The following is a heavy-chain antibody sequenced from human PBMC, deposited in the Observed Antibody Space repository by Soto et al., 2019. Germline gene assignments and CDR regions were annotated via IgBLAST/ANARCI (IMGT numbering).Heavy chain of an antibody. D-gene: IGHD6-13*01. Sequence: QVQLVQSGAEVKKPGSSVKVSCKASGGTFNNYAISWVRQAPGQGLEWMGGIVPIFNTSHFAEKFQGRLTLTADKSTSTAFMELIGLRSDDTAVYFCATPQQLTTFEFWGQGTLVSVSS. CDR1: GGTFNNYA. J-gene: IGHJ4*02. V-gene: IGHV1-69*06. CDR2: IVPIFNTS. CDR3: ATPQQLTTFEF.